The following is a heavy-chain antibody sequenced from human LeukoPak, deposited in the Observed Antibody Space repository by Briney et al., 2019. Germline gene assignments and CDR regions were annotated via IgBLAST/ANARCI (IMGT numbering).Heavy chain of an antibody. V-gene: IGHV3-21*01. CDR2: ISSDSSYI. J-gene: IGHJ4*02. CDR1: GFTFSTYS. CDR3: ARDPNVLGITPYYFDF. D-gene: IGHD3-10*02. Sequence: GRSLRLSCAASGFTFSTYSMHWVRQAPGKGLEWVASISSDSSYIDYADSVKGRFTISRDNAKNSLFLKTDTLRGDDTGIYYCARDPNVLGITPYYFDFWGQGTLVTVSS.